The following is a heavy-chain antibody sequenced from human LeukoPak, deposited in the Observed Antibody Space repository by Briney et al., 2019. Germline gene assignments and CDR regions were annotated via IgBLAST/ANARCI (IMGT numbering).Heavy chain of an antibody. V-gene: IGHV3-23*01. CDR3: AKTNWDYYFDY. J-gene: IGHJ4*02. CDR2: ISGSGGST. Sequence: PGGSLRLSCSASGFTFSDYYMSWIRQAPGKGLEWVSAISGSGGSTYYADSVKGRFTISRDNSKNTLYLQMNSLRAEDTAVYYCAKTNWDYYFDYWGQGTLVTVSS. CDR1: GFTFSDYY. D-gene: IGHD7-27*01.